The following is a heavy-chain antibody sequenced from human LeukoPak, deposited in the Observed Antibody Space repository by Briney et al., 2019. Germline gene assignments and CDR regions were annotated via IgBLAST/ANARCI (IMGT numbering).Heavy chain of an antibody. CDR3: ARAARLPHYYDSSGYYQNNWFDP. D-gene: IGHD3-22*01. CDR2: IIPIPGIA. J-gene: IGHJ5*02. Sequence: SVKVSCKASGGTFSSYAISWVRQAPGQGLEWMGRIIPIPGIANYAQKFQGRVTITADKSTSTAYMELSSLRSEDTAVYYCARAARLPHYYDSSGYYQNNWFDPWGQGTLVTVSS. CDR1: GGTFSSYA. V-gene: IGHV1-69*04.